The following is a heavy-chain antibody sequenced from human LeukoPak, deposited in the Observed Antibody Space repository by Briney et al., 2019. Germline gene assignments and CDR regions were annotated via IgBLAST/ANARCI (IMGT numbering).Heavy chain of an antibody. Sequence: PGGSLRLSCVASGFNLSVYPMTWVRQAPGKGLEWVSALSVSGDNAHYADSVKGRFTISRDNSKNTLYLHMNSLRAEDTAIYYCAMDRGYWGQGTLVTVSS. D-gene: IGHD2-15*01. CDR2: LSVSGDNA. J-gene: IGHJ4*02. V-gene: IGHV3-23*01. CDR3: AMDRGY. CDR1: GFNLSVYP.